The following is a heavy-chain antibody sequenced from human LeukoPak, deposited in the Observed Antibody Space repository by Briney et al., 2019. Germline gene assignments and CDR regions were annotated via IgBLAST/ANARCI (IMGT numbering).Heavy chain of an antibody. CDR2: IKQDGSEK. Sequence: GGSLRLSRAASGFTFSTCWMSWVRQAPGKGLEWVANIKQDGSEKYYVDSVKGRFTISRDNAKNSLYLQMNTLRPEDTAVYYCARERQNKDFWSGGDYWGQGTLVTVSS. V-gene: IGHV3-7*01. CDR3: ARERQNKDFWSGGDY. CDR1: GFTFSTCW. D-gene: IGHD3-3*01. J-gene: IGHJ4*02.